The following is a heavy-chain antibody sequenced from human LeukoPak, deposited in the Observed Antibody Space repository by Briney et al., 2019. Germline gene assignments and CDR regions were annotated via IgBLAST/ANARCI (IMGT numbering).Heavy chain of an antibody. CDR1: GDSIDSASYY. J-gene: IGHJ4*02. CDR3: ARESGDLDY. D-gene: IGHD4-17*01. V-gene: IGHV4-61*02. Sequence: SETLSLTCTVSGDSIDSASYYWSWIRQPAGKGLEWIGRIYTSGSTNYNPSLKSRVTMSVDTSKNQFSLKLSSVTAADTAVYYCARESGDLDYWGQGTLVTVSS. CDR2: IYTSGST.